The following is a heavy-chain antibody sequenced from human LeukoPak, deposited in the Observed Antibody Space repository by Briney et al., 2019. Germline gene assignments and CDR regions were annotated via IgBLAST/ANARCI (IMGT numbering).Heavy chain of an antibody. CDR3: ARDNDSRDLPHFDY. CDR1: GGTFSSYA. CDR2: IIPIFGTA. D-gene: IGHD3-16*01. V-gene: IGHV1-69*06. Sequence: SVKVSCKASGGTFSSYAISWVRQAPGQGLEWVVGIIPIFGTANYAHKFRGRVTITADKSTRTAYMELSSLRSEDTAVYYCARDNDSRDLPHFDYWGQGTLVTVSS. J-gene: IGHJ4*02.